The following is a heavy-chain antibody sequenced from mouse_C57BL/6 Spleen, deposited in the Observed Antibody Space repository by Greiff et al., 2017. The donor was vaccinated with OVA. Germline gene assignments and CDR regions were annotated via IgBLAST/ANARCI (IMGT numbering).Heavy chain of an antibody. V-gene: IGHV1-74*01. CDR1: GYTFTSYW. Sequence: QVQLQQPGAELVKPGASVKVSCKASGYTFTSYWMHWVKPRPGQGLEWIGRIHPSDSDTNYNQKFKGKATLTVDKSSSTAYMQLSSLTSEDSAVYYCAIEGVYYGNFYYYAMDYWGQGTSVTVSS. CDR2: IHPSDSDT. J-gene: IGHJ4*01. CDR3: AIEGVYYGNFYYYAMDY. D-gene: IGHD2-1*01.